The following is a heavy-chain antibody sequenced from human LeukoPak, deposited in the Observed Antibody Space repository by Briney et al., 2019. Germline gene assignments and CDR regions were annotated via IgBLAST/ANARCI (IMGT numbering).Heavy chain of an antibody. D-gene: IGHD1-1*01. Sequence: KPSETLSLTCTVSGVSISSYYWSWILQPPGKGLEWIGYIYYSGSTNYNPSLKSRVTISVDTSKNQFSLKLSSVTAADTAVYYCARSLDPWFDPWGQGTLVTVFS. J-gene: IGHJ5*02. V-gene: IGHV4-59*01. CDR1: GVSISSYY. CDR2: IYYSGST. CDR3: ARSLDPWFDP.